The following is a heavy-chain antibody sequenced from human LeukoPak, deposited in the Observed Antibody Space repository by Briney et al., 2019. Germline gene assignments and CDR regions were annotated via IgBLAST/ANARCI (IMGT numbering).Heavy chain of an antibody. J-gene: IGHJ3*02. CDR1: GYSFTSYW. CDR3: ARWSVGYYYDSSGYRDAFDI. Sequence: PGESLKISCKGSGYSFTSYWIGWVCQMPGKGLEWMGIIYPGDSDTRYSPSFQGQVTISADKSISTAYLQWSSLKASDTAMYYCARWSVGYYYDSSGYRDAFDIWGQGTMVTVSS. CDR2: IYPGDSDT. D-gene: IGHD3-22*01. V-gene: IGHV5-51*01.